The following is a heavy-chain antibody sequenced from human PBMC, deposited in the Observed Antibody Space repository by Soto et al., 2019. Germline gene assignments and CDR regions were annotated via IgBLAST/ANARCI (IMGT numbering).Heavy chain of an antibody. CDR1: GDSVSSNSAT. J-gene: IGHJ5*02. CDR3: ARGIAAAATYNWFDR. Sequence: SQTLSLTCAISGDSVSSNSATWNWIRQSPSRGLEWLGRTYYRSKWYDDYAVSVKSRITINPDTSRNQFSLQLNSVTPEDTAVYYCARGIAAAATYNWFDRWGQGTLVTVSS. V-gene: IGHV6-1*01. D-gene: IGHD6-13*01. CDR2: TYYRSKWYD.